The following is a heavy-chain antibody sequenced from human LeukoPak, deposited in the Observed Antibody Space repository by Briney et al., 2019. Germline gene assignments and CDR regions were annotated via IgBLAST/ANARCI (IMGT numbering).Heavy chain of an antibody. J-gene: IGHJ4*02. Sequence: GGSLRLSCTASGFTFGDYAMGWFRQAPGKGLEWVGFIRSKAYGGTTEYAASVKGRFTISRDDSKSIAYLQMNSLKTEDTAVYYCTRMYYDILTGYPYFDYWGQGTLVTVSS. CDR2: IRSKAYGGTT. D-gene: IGHD3-9*01. CDR3: TRMYYDILTGYPYFDY. V-gene: IGHV3-49*03. CDR1: GFTFGDYA.